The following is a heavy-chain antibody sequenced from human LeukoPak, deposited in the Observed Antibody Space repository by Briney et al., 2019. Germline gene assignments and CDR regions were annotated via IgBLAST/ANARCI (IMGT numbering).Heavy chain of an antibody. D-gene: IGHD2-21*02. CDR3: ARTKRVVVTAIDY. CDR2: INPNYGDT. Sequence: ASVKVSCKASGYTFTGYYMHWVRQAPGQGLEWMGWINPNYGDTNYAQKFQGRVTMTRDMSTSTVYMELSSLRSEDTAVYYCARTKRVVVTAIDYWGQGTLVTVSS. CDR1: GYTFTGYY. J-gene: IGHJ4*02. V-gene: IGHV1-2*02.